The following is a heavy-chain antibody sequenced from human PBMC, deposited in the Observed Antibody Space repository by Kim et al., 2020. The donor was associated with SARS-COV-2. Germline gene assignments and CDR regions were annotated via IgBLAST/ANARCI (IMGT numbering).Heavy chain of an antibody. CDR1: GGSISSGSYY. CDR2: IYTSGST. V-gene: IGHV4-61*02. Sequence: SETLSLICTVSGGSISSGSYYWSWIRQPAGKGLEWIGRIYTSGSTNYNPSLKSRVTISVDTSKNQFSLKLSSVTAADTAVYYCAREGKEYYDSSGYYRTYYYYGMDVWGQGTTVTVSS. CDR3: AREGKEYYDSSGYYRTYYYYGMDV. D-gene: IGHD3-22*01. J-gene: IGHJ6*02.